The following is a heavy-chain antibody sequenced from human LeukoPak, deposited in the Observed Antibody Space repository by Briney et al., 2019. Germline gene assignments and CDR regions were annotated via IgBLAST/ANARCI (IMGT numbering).Heavy chain of an antibody. CDR2: IYPGDSDT. CDR3: ARTQDSDCNLLFDY. V-gene: IGHV5-51*01. D-gene: IGHD2-21*02. J-gene: IGHJ4*02. CDR1: GYIFTSHW. Sequence: GESLKISCKGSGYIFTSHWIGWVRQMPGKGLEWMGIIYPGDSDTRYSPSFQGHVTISADKSISTAYLQWNNLKASDTAMYYCARTQDSDCNLLFDYWGLGALVTVSS.